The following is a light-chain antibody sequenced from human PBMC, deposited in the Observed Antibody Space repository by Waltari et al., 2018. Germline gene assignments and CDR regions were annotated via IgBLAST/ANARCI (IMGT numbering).Light chain of an antibody. J-gene: IGKJ4*01. CDR2: DAS. CDR3: HQYTNFPLT. CDR1: QRISAW. V-gene: IGKV1-5*01. Sequence: DIQMTQSPSTLSASVGDRVTITCRASQRISAWLALYQLRPGKAPKLLISDASILERGVPSRFSGSGSGTEFTLTINSLQPDDFATYYCHQYTNFPLTFGGGTTVEIK.